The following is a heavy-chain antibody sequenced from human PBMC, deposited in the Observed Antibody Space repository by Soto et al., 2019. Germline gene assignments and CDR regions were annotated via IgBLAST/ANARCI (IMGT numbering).Heavy chain of an antibody. V-gene: IGHV4-30-4*01. CDR2: MSYSGST. Sequence: QVQLQESGPGLVKPSQTLSLTCTVSGGSISSGNYYWSWIRQPPGKGLEWIGFMSYSGSTSYNASVKSRVTIPVDTSKSHLSLNPSFVTAADTAVYYCATVGTPARGLYYVDNSCQGHLVTASA. J-gene: IGHJ4*02. CDR1: GGSISSGNYY. CDR3: ATVGTPARGLYYVDN. D-gene: IGHD1-7*01.